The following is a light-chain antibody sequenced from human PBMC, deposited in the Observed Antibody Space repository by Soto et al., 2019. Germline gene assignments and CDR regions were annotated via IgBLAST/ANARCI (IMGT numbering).Light chain of an antibody. CDR3: SSYISGGWV. V-gene: IGLV2-14*01. Sequence: QSALTQPASVSGSPGQSITISCTGTRSDIGGYNYVSWYQHHPGKAPKLMIYEVSNRPSGVSNRFSGSKSDNTASLTTSGLQAEDEADYYCSSYISGGWVFGGGTKLTVL. CDR2: EVS. CDR1: RSDIGGYNY. J-gene: IGLJ3*02.